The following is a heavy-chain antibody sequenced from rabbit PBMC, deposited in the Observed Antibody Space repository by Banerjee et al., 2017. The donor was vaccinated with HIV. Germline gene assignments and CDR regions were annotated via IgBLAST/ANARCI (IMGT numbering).Heavy chain of an antibody. Sequence: ELVESGGGLVQPGESLKLSCKASGIDFSSYGISWVRQAPGKGPEWIAYIYPGFGIRNYANSVKGRFTISSDNAQNTVFLQMTSLTASDTATYFCARDLYYGFGYSNNVYAGYYGMDLWGQGTLVTVS. CDR3: ARDLYYGFGYSNNVYAGYYGMDL. J-gene: IGHJ6*01. D-gene: IGHD4-2*01. CDR1: GIDFSSYG. CDR2: IYPGFGIR. V-gene: IGHV1S47*01.